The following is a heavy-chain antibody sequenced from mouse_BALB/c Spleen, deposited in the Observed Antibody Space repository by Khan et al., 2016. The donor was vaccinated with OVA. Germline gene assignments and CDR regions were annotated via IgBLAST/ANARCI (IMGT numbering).Heavy chain of an antibody. CDR3: AREGYYGLYAMDY. V-gene: IGHV3-2*02. J-gene: IGHJ4*01. Sequence: VQLKESGPGLVKPSQSLSLTCTVTGYSITSDYAWNWIRQFPGNKLEWMGYISYSGSTSYKPSLKSRISITRDTSKNQFFLQLNSVTTEDTATDYCAREGYYGLYAMDYWGQGTSVTVSS. D-gene: IGHD1-2*01. CDR1: GYSITSDYA. CDR2: ISYSGST.